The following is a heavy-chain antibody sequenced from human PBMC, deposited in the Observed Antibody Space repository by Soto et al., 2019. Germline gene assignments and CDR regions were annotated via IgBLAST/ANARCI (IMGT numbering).Heavy chain of an antibody. CDR3: ARREQSDYYYMDV. D-gene: IGHD6-19*01. CDR2: ISSNGVGT. V-gene: IGHV3-64*01. J-gene: IGHJ6*03. CDR1: GLTFINYA. Sequence: PGGSLRLSCAASGLTFINYAMGWVRQAPGKVLEYVSGISSNGVGTYYANSVKDRFTISRDNSKNTLYLQMGSLRAEDMAVYYCARREQSDYYYMDVWGKGTSVTVSS.